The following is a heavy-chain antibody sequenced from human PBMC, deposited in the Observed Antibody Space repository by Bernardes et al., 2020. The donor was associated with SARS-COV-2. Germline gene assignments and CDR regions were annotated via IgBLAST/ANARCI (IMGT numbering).Heavy chain of an antibody. CDR2: INRSNGTI. CDR1: GFTFSSYA. V-gene: IGHV3-48*02. CDR3: ARFVSSGYYCLDY. J-gene: IGHJ4*02. D-gene: IGHD3-22*01. Sequence: GGSLRLSCAASGFTFSSYAMNWVRQAPGKGLEWVSYINRSNGTIHYADSVKGRFTISRDNAKNSLYLQMNSLRDEDTAVYYCARFVSSGYYCLDYWGQGTLVTVSS.